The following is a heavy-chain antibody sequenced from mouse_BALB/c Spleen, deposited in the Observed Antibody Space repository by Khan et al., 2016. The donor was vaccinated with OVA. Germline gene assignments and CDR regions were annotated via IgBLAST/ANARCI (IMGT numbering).Heavy chain of an antibody. V-gene: IGHV1S135*01. D-gene: IGHD2-2*01. J-gene: IGHJ3*01. CDR1: GYSFTSYY. CDR3: TRHGYVAWFTY. CDR2: IDPFSGGT. Sequence: VQLKESGPELMKPGASVKISCKASGYSFTSYYIHWVIQSHGKSLEWIGYIDPFSGGTTYNQKFKGKATLTVDKSSNTAYIHLINLTSEDSAVYYCTRHGYVAWFTYWVQGSLVTVSA.